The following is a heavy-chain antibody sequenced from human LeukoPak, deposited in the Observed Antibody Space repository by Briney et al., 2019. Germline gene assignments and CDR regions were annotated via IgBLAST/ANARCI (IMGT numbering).Heavy chain of an antibody. Sequence: KSGGSLRLSCTASGFTFGDYYMGWIRQAPGKGLELVSYISSSGSTIYYADSVKGRFTSSRDNAKNSLYLQMNSLRAEDTAVYYCARVPLAVLEYYFDYWGQGTLVTVSS. V-gene: IGHV3-11*01. J-gene: IGHJ4*02. D-gene: IGHD2-15*01. CDR1: GFTFGDYY. CDR2: ISSSGSTI. CDR3: ARVPLAVLEYYFDY.